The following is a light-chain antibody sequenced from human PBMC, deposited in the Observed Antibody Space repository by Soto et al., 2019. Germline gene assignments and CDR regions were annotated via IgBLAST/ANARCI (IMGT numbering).Light chain of an antibody. J-gene: IGKJ5*01. CDR1: QDIAGY. Sequence: IRVNNSVASLSAYPGDRVTMTCRASQDIAGYLAWYQHKPGRTPELLIHGASRLQSGVPARFSGSGSGTDFTLSINSLQPEDFATYYCQQAYSFPITFGQGTRLEIK. CDR2: GAS. CDR3: QQAYSFPIT. V-gene: IGKV1D-12*01.